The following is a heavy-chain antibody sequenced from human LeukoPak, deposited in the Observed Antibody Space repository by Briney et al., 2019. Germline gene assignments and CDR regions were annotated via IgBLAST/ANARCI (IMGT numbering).Heavy chain of an antibody. V-gene: IGHV3-21*01. J-gene: IGHJ3*02. D-gene: IGHD5-24*01. CDR3: ARSGMATATACAFDI. CDR2: ISSSSSYI. CDR1: RFTCSSYS. Sequence: GGSLRLSCAASRFTCSSYSMNWVRQAPGNGLEWVSSISSSSSYIYYADSVKGRFTIARDNPKNSLYLQMNSLRAEDTAVYYCARSGMATATACAFDIWGQGTMVTVSS.